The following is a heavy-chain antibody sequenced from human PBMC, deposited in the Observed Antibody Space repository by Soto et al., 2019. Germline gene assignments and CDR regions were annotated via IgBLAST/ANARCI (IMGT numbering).Heavy chain of an antibody. CDR3: ARDFFDSSDYTTNWFDP. D-gene: IGHD3-22*01. V-gene: IGHV4-39*01. Sequence: PSETLSLTCSVSGDSISNSRFYWAWIRQPPGEGLEWIGSIYHTGNAYYNPSLKSRVTISVDTSKNQFSLKLTSVTAADAALYYCARDFFDSSDYTTNWFDPWGQGTLVT. J-gene: IGHJ5*02. CDR1: GDSISNSRFY. CDR2: IYHTGNA.